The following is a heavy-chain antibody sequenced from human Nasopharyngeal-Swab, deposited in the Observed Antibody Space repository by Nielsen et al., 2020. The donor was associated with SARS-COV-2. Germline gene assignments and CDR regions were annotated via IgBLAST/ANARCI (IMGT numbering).Heavy chain of an antibody. CDR1: GFTLAYV. CDR3: VREAPRDRSIGPVIPHIWCYFDL. Sequence: GGSLRLSCTAPGFTLAYVMHWVRQAPSQGLEEVGVDGSSQQYADSVRGRFTRSRDSSGNIVYLQMNNLRPDDTAVYYCVREAPRDRSIGPVIPHIWCYFDLWGQGTLVTVSS. D-gene: IGHD3-3*02. V-gene: IGHV3-30*14. J-gene: IGHJ4*02. CDR2: DGSSQ.